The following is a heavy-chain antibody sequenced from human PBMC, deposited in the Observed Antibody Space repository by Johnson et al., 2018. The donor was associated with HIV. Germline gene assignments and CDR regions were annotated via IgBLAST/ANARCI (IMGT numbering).Heavy chain of an antibody. V-gene: IGHV3-74*02. CDR1: GFIFSRSW. D-gene: IGHD5-18*01. CDR2: STSDGSST. CDR3: AVVQWLPDVVFNI. J-gene: IGHJ3*02. Sequence: VLLVESGGGLVKPGGSLRLSCAASGFIFSRSWMHWVRQVPGKGLVWVSRSTSDGSSTSYADSVKGRFTISSDKAKNTLHLQMDSLGAEDSAVYYCAVVQWLPDVVFNIWGQGTMVTVSS.